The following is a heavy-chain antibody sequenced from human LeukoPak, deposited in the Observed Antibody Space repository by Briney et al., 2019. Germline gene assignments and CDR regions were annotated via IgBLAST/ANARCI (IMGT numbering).Heavy chain of an antibody. D-gene: IGHD5-12*01. CDR3: AKGRVGYSGYDYLFFDY. CDR1: GFTFTDYW. Sequence: GGSLRLSCAASGFTFTDYWMSWVRQAPGKGLEWVAVISYDGSNKYYADSVKGRFTISRDNSKNTLYLQMNSLRAEDTAVYYCAKGRVGYSGYDYLFFDYWGQGTLVTVSS. CDR2: ISYDGSNK. J-gene: IGHJ4*02. V-gene: IGHV3-30*18.